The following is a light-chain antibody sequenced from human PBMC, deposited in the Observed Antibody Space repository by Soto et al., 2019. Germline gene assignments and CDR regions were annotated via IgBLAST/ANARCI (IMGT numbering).Light chain of an antibody. V-gene: IGKV3-11*01. CDR3: QQRSNWIT. CDR1: QSVNSY. Sequence: EIVLTQSPATLSLSPGERATLSCRAGQSVNSYLAWYQHKPGQSPRLLIYDASIRATGIPARFSGSGSGTDFTLTISSLEPEDFAVYYCQQRSNWITFGGGTKVEIK. J-gene: IGKJ4*01. CDR2: DAS.